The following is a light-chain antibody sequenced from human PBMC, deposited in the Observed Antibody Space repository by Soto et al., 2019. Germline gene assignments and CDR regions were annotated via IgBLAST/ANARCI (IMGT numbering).Light chain of an antibody. J-gene: IGLJ1*01. CDR2: EVT. Sequence: ALTQPPSASGSPGQSVTISCTGTSGDVGGYNYVSWYQQHPGKAPKLMIFEVTNRPSGVSDRFSGSKSGNTASLTISGLQAEDEADYYCSSYTSSSTLDVFGTGTKVTVL. CDR1: SGDVGGYNY. V-gene: IGLV2-14*01. CDR3: SSYTSSSTLDV.